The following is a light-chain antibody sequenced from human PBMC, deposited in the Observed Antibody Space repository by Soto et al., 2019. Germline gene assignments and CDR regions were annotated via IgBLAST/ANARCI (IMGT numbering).Light chain of an antibody. CDR1: QSISSNS. CDR3: QQYDSSPIT. J-gene: IGKJ5*01. CDR2: GAS. Sequence: EIVLTQSPGTLSLSPGETATLSCRASQSISSNSLAWYQQKTGQPPRLLIYGASSRATGIPDRFSGSGSGTDFTLTISRLEPEDFAVYDCQQYDSSPITFGQGTRREIK. V-gene: IGKV3-20*01.